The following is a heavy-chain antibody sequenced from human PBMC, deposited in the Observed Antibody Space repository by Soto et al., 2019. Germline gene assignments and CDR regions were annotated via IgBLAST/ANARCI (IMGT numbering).Heavy chain of an antibody. D-gene: IGHD2-2*01. CDR2: ISAYNGNT. Sequence: ASVKVSCKASGYTFTSYGISWVRQAPGQGLEWMGWISAYNGNTNYAQKLQGRVTMTTDTSTSTAYMEPRSLRSDDTAVYYCARDGIVVVPAAIVGYYYYYGMDVWGQGTTVTVSS. V-gene: IGHV1-18*01. J-gene: IGHJ6*02. CDR1: GYTFTSYG. CDR3: ARDGIVVVPAAIVGYYYYYGMDV.